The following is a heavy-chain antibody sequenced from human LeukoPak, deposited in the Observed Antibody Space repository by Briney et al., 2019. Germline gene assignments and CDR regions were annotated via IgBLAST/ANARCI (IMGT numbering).Heavy chain of an antibody. CDR3: AASRDPGYYYYMDV. Sequence: SETLSLTCTVSGGSISSSSYYWGWMRPPPGKGLEWIGSIHDSGSTYYNPSLRSRVTISVDTSKNQFSLRLSSVTAADPAVYYCAASRDPGYYYYMDVWGKGTTVTVSS. V-gene: IGHV4-39*07. CDR1: GGSISSSSYY. J-gene: IGHJ6*03. CDR2: IHDSGST.